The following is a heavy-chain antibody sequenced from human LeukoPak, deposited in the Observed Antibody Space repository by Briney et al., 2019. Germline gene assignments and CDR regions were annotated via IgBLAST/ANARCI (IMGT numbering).Heavy chain of an antibody. V-gene: IGHV3-9*01. Sequence: PGGSLRLTCAASGFTFDDYAMYWVRQAPVQGLEWVSGISWNSGSIGYADSVKGRFTISRDNAKNSLYLQMNSLRGEDTALYYCARYYYDSSGYIFDAFDIWGQGTMVTVSS. D-gene: IGHD3-22*01. CDR1: GFTFDDYA. CDR3: ARYYYDSSGYIFDAFDI. CDR2: ISWNSGSI. J-gene: IGHJ3*02.